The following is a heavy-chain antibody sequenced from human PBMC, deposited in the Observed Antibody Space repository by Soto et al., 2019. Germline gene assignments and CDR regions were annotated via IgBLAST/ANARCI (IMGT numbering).Heavy chain of an antibody. CDR3: ASAMYDLGPTH. CDR1: GGSISSSSHY. J-gene: IGHJ4*02. CDR2: IYHSGSA. D-gene: IGHD2-2*01. V-gene: IGHV4-39*01. Sequence: QLQLQESGPGLVKPSETLSLTCTVSGGSISSSSHYWGWIRQPPGTGLEWIGSIYHSGSAYYNPSLKSRVTISVDTSKNQFSLKLSSVIAADTAVYYWASAMYDLGPTHWGQGTLVTVSS.